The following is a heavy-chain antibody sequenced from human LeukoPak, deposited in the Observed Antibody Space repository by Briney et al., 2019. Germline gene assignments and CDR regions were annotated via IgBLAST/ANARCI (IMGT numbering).Heavy chain of an antibody. CDR1: GYTFTGYY. J-gene: IGHJ3*02. CDR2: INPKSGGT. D-gene: IGHD1-1*01. CDR3: ARVLDHWNDGGEDAFDI. V-gene: IGHV1-2*02. Sequence: ASVKVSCKASGYTFTGYYLHWARQAPGQGLEWMGWINPKSGGTIHAQKFLGRVTMTRDTSISTAYMEMNRLTSDDTAIYYCARVLDHWNDGGEDAFDIWGQGTMVTVSS.